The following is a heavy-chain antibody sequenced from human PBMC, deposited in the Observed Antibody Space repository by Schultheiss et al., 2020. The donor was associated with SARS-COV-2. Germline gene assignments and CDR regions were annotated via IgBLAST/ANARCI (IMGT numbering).Heavy chain of an antibody. CDR2: IYPGDSDT. CDR3: ARPLAGSSDYYYGMDV. J-gene: IGHJ6*02. D-gene: IGHD6-6*01. CDR1: GYSFANYW. Sequence: GGSLRLSCKGSGYSFANYWISWVRQMPGKGLEWMGIIYPGDSDTRYSPSFQGQVTISADKSISTAYLQWSSLKASDTAVYYCARPLAGSSDYYYGMDVWGQGTTVTVSS. V-gene: IGHV5-51*01.